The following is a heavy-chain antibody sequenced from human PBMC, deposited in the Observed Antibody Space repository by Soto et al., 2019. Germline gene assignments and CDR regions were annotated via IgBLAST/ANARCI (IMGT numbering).Heavy chain of an antibody. CDR2: ISYDGSNK. J-gene: IGHJ4*02. V-gene: IGHV3-30-3*01. Sequence: QVQLVESGGGVVQPGRSLRLSCAASGFTFSSYAMHWVRQAPGKGLEWVAVISYDGSNKYYADSVKGRFTISRDNSKNTLYLQMNSLRAGDTAVYYCARAYYCGGDCYSGPFDYWGQGTLVTVSS. CDR1: GFTFSSYA. D-gene: IGHD2-21*02. CDR3: ARAYYCGGDCYSGPFDY.